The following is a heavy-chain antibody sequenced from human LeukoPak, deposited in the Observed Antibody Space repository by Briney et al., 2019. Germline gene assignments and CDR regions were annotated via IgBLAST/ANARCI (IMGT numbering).Heavy chain of an antibody. V-gene: IGHV3-33*01. CDR1: GYTFSSYG. CDR2: IWYDGSNK. D-gene: IGHD1-26*01. Sequence: GRSLRLSCAASGYTFSSYGMHWVRQAPGKGLEWVAVIWYDGSNKYYADSVKGRFTISRDNSKNTLYLQMNSLRAEDTAVYYCARDRYSGSYLDYWGQGTLVTVSS. J-gene: IGHJ4*02. CDR3: ARDRYSGSYLDY.